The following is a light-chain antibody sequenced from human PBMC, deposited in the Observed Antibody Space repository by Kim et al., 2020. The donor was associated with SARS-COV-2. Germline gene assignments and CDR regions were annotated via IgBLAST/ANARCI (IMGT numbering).Light chain of an antibody. V-gene: IGLV2-14*03. CDR3: SSYTSSSTYV. CDR2: DVG. J-gene: IGLJ1*01. CDR1: SSDVGGYNF. Sequence: GQASTIAGTGTSSDVGGYNFGSWYQQHPGKAPKVMIYDVGNRPAGVSNRFSGSKSGNTASRTSSGLQAEDEADYYCSSYTSSSTYVFGTGTKVTVL.